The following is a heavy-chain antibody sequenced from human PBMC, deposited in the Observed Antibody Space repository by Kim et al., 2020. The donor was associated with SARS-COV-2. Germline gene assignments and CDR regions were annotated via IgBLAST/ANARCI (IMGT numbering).Heavy chain of an antibody. CDR3: AKDIGSGYYYPTTVDY. J-gene: IGHJ4*01. V-gene: IGHV3-9*01. CDR1: GFTFDDYA. D-gene: IGHD3-22*01. CDR2: ISWNSGSI. Sequence: GGSLRLSCAASGFTFDDYAMHWVRQAPGKGLEWVSGISWNSGSIGYADSVKGRFTISRDNAKNSLYLHMNSLRAEDTALYYCAKDIGSGYYYPTTVDYWG.